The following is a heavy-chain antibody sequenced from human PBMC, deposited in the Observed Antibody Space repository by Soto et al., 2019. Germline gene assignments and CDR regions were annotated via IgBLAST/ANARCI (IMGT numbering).Heavy chain of an antibody. CDR2: VDPDGTMT. CDR1: GLSGYW. J-gene: IGHJ4*02. V-gene: IGHV3-74*01. CDR3: ASLSAPVDY. Sequence: EVQVVESGGGLVQPGGSLGLSCAAPGLSGYWVHWVRQAPGKGLVWVSHVDPDGTMTSYADSVRGRFTISRDNRKNMVYLHMTSLKAEDTAVYYCASLSAPVDYWGQGTLVTVSS.